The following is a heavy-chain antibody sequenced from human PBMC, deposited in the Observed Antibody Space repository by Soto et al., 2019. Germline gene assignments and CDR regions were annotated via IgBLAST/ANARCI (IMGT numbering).Heavy chain of an antibody. Sequence: PGESLKISCKGSGYTFTSYWIGWVRQMPGKGLEWMGIIYPGDSDTRYSPSFQGQVTISADKSISTAYLQWSSLKASDTAMYYCARLADEQQLGYYYYGMDVWGQGTTVTVPS. D-gene: IGHD6-13*01. CDR3: ARLADEQQLGYYYYGMDV. J-gene: IGHJ6*02. CDR1: GYTFTSYW. CDR2: IYPGDSDT. V-gene: IGHV5-51*01.